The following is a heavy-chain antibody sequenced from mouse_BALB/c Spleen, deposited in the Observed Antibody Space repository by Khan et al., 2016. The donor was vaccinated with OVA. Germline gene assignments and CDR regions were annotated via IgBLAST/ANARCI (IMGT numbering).Heavy chain of an antibody. CDR2: IDPADGKT. CDR3: CRVFSHLFGSGCFVY. CDR1: GFNIKDTY. V-gene: IGHV14-3*02. D-gene: IGHD1-1*01. Sequence: VQLKQSGAELVKPGASVKLSCTASGFNIKDTYIHWVKQRPEQGLEWIGRIDPADGKTENDPKLQDKATIKADTSSNTAYLQISSLTSVDTAVYYCCRVFSHLFGSGCFVYWGQGTLVTVSA. J-gene: IGHJ3*01.